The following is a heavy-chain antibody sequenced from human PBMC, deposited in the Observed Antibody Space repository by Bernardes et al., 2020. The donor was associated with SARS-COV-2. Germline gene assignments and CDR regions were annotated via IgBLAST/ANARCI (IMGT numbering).Heavy chain of an antibody. CDR2: IYYSGST. CDR1: GGSISSYY. J-gene: IGHJ5*02. D-gene: IGHD5-18*01. Sequence: SETLSLTCTVSGGSISSYYWSWIRQPPGKGLEWIGYIYYSGSTNYNPSLKSRVTISVDTSKNQFSLKLSSVTAADTAVYYCARHRSGYSYGYWFDPWGQGTLVTVSS. V-gene: IGHV4-59*08. CDR3: ARHRSGYSYGYWFDP.